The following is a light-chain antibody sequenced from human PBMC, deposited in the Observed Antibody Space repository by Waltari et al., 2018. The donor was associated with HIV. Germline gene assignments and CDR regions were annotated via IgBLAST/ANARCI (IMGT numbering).Light chain of an antibody. Sequence: QSALAQPPSASGSPGQSVTISCTGSDSDIGSYNYVSWYQHPPGKAPKLIIYEVSQRPSGVPERFSGSKSRNTASLTISGLHVDDEADYYCTSYAGAIAVLFGGGTRLTVL. V-gene: IGLV2-8*01. CDR1: DSDIGSYNY. J-gene: IGLJ2*01. CDR2: EVS. CDR3: TSYAGAIAVL.